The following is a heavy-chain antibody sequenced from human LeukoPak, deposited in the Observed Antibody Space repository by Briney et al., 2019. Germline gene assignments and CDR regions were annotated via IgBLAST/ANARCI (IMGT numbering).Heavy chain of an antibody. CDR3: ARENNWNRFDY. J-gene: IGHJ4*02. Sequence: GGSLRLSCAASGFTFSSYGMHWVRQAPGKGLEWVAIIWYDGSNKYYADSAKGRFTISRDDSKNTLYLQMNSLRTEDTAVYYCARENNWNRFDYWGQGTLVTVSS. CDR2: IWYDGSNK. CDR1: GFTFSSYG. D-gene: IGHD1-20*01. V-gene: IGHV3-33*01.